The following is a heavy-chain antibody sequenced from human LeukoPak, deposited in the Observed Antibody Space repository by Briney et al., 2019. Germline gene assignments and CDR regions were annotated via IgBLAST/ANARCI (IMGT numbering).Heavy chain of an antibody. D-gene: IGHD3-10*01. J-gene: IGHJ4*02. V-gene: IGHV4-59*01. CDR3: ARLGFSPMVPNFDY. CDR2: IYYSGST. CDR1: GGSISSYY. Sequence: SETLSLTCTVSGGSISSYYWSWIRQPPGKGLEWIGYIYYSGSTNYNPSLKSRVTISVDTSKNQFSLKLSSVTAADTAVYYCARLGFSPMVPNFDYWGQGTLVTVSS.